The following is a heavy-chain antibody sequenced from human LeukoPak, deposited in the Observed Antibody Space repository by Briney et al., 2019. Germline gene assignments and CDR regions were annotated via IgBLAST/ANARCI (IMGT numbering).Heavy chain of an antibody. CDR2: ISGSGGST. CDR1: GFTFSRYS. Sequence: GGSLRLSCAASGFTFSRYSMNWVRQAPGKGLEWVSTISGSGGSTYYADSVKGRFTISRDNSKNTLYLQMNSLRAEDTAVYYCAKDLWGQNFDYWGQGTLVTVSS. V-gene: IGHV3-23*01. D-gene: IGHD3-16*01. CDR3: AKDLWGQNFDY. J-gene: IGHJ4*02.